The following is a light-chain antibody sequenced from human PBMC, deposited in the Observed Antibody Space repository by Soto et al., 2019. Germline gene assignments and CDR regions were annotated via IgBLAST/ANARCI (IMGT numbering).Light chain of an antibody. J-gene: IGLJ1*01. CDR2: EVS. Sequence: QSVLTQPRSVSGSPGQSVTISCAGTSSDVGGYNYVSWYQQHPGKAPKLMIYEVSKRPSGVPDRFSGSKSGNTASLTISGLQAEDEADYYCCSYAGRYTYIFGTGTKVTVL. V-gene: IGLV2-11*01. CDR1: SSDVGGYNY. CDR3: CSYAGRYTYI.